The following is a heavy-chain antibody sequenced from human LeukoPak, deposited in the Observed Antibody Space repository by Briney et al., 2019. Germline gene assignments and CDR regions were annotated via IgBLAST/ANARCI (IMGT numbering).Heavy chain of an antibody. Sequence: ASVNVSCTASGYTFTSYGISWVRQAPGQGLEWMGWISAYNGNTNYAQKLQGRVTMTTDTSTSTAYMELRSLRSDDTAVYYCAREVKYYYDSSGYPNWFDPWGQGTLVTVSS. J-gene: IGHJ5*02. CDR3: AREVKYYYDSSGYPNWFDP. V-gene: IGHV1-18*01. CDR1: GYTFTSYG. CDR2: ISAYNGNT. D-gene: IGHD3-22*01.